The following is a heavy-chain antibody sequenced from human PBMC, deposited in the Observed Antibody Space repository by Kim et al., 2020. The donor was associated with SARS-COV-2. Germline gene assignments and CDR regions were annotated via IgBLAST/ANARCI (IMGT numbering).Heavy chain of an antibody. CDR2: ISSSSSYI. J-gene: IGHJ4*02. V-gene: IGHV3-21*01. D-gene: IGHD1-1*01. Sequence: GGSLRLSCAASGFTFSSYGMNWVRQAPGKGLEWVSYISSSSSYIYYADSVKGRFTISRDNAKNSLYLQMNSLRAEDTAVYYCAVPYYCNDAPGFDYWGQGTLVTVSS. CDR3: AVPYYCNDAPGFDY. CDR1: GFTFSSYG.